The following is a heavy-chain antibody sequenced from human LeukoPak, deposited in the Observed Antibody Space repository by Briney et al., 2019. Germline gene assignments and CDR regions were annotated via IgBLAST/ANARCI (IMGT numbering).Heavy chain of an antibody. CDR1: GYTFTGYY. CDR3: ARDYYDFWSGYPYGMDV. V-gene: IGHV1-2*02. J-gene: IGHJ6*02. D-gene: IGHD3-3*01. CDR2: INPNSGGT. Sequence: GASVKVSCKASGYTFTGYYMHWVRQAPGQGLEWMGWINPNSGGTNYAQKFQGRVTMTRDTSISTAYMELSRLRSDDTAVYYCARDYYDFWSGYPYGMDVWGQGTTVTVSS.